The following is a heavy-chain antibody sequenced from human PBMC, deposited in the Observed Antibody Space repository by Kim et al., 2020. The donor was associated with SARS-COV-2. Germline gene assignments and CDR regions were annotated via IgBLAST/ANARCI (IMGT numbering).Heavy chain of an antibody. V-gene: IGHV3-9*01. CDR1: GFTFDDYA. J-gene: IGHJ4*02. Sequence: GGSLRLSCAASGFTFDDYAMHWVRQAPGKGLEWVSGISWNSGSIGYADSVKGRFTISRDNAKNSLYLQMNSLRAEDTALYYCAKDLHSSGPTCFDYWGQGTLVTVSS. CDR2: ISWNSGSI. CDR3: AKDLHSSGPTCFDY. D-gene: IGHD6-19*01.